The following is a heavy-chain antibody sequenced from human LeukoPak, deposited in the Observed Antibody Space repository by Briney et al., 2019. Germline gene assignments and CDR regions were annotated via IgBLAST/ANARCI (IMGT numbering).Heavy chain of an antibody. J-gene: IGHJ3*02. V-gene: IGHV3-30*02. Sequence: GGSLRLSCAASGFTFSSYGMHWVRQAPGKGLEWVAFIRYDGSNKYYADSVKGRFTISRDNSKNTLYLQMNSLRAEDTAVYYCARDGSAAGTTDAFDIWGQGTMVTVSS. D-gene: IGHD6-13*01. CDR3: ARDGSAAGTTDAFDI. CDR1: GFTFSSYG. CDR2: IRYDGSNK.